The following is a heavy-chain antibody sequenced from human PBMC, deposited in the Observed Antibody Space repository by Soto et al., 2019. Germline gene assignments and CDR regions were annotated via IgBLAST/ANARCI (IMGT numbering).Heavy chain of an antibody. J-gene: IGHJ1*01. CDR1: GGSLSGYF. CDR3: ARENCTDDYEGFIYF. V-gene: IGHV4-34*02. D-gene: IGHD3-22*01. CDR2: ISRGGDT. Sequence: QVQLQQWGAGLLKPSETLSLTCAVYGGSLSGYFWSWIRQPPGRGLEWIGEISRGGDTNYNSSLKSRLAISVSTAKNQFSLNRKSVTAADTAVYFCARENCTDDYEGFIYFWGQGTLVSVSS.